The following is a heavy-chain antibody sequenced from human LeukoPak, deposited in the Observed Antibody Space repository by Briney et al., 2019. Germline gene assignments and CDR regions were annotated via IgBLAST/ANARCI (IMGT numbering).Heavy chain of an antibody. CDR1: GFTVITND. V-gene: IGHV3-53*01. CDR3: ARGVEPLAANTLAY. J-gene: IGHJ4*02. D-gene: IGHD1-14*01. Sequence: GGSLRLSCAASGFTVITNDMTWVRQAPGKGLEWVSVLYSDGNTKYADSVQGRFTISRDNSKNTLYLEMNSRSPDDMAVYYCARGVEPLAANTLAYWGQGTLVTVSS. CDR2: LYSDGNT.